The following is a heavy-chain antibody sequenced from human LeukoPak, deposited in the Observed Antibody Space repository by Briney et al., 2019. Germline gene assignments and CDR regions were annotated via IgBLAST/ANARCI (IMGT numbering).Heavy chain of an antibody. Sequence: GGSLILSCAASGFTFDDYAMHWVRQAPGKGLEWVSGISWNSGSIGYADSVKGRFTISRDNAKNSLYLQMNSLRAEDTALYYCAKLGGGSCHSCAFDIWGQGTMVTVSS. CDR2: ISWNSGSI. D-gene: IGHD2-15*01. V-gene: IGHV3-9*01. CDR1: GFTFDDYA. CDR3: AKLGGGSCHSCAFDI. J-gene: IGHJ3*02.